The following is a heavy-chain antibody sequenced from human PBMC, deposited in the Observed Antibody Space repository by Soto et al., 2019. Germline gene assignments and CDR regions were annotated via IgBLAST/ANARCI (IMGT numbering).Heavy chain of an antibody. Sequence: QVQLVQSGAEVKKPGSSVKVSCKASGYTFTSYALHWVRKAPGQRLEGMRRINAGNGNTKYSQKFQVRVTSTRETSASIAYMEICSLRSEDTAVYYWARGPGGPDGPRDYLGQGTLVTVSS. V-gene: IGHV1-3*01. CDR2: INAGNGNT. J-gene: IGHJ4*02. D-gene: IGHD6-25*01. CDR1: GYTFTSYA. CDR3: ARGPGGPDGPRDY.